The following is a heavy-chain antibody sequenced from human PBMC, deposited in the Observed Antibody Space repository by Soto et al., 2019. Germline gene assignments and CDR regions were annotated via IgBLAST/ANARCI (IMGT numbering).Heavy chain of an antibody. D-gene: IGHD3-10*01. CDR3: ARGSMVRGVPLINWFDP. CDR1: GFSFSNYA. J-gene: IGHJ5*02. V-gene: IGHV3-21*01. CDR2: ISSSSSYI. Sequence: GVSKRVSCSVAGFSFSNYAMTWVRQNTGKGLEWVSSISSSSSYIYYADSVKGRFTISRDNAKNSLYLQMNSLRAEDTAVYYCARGSMVRGVPLINWFDPWGQGTLVTV.